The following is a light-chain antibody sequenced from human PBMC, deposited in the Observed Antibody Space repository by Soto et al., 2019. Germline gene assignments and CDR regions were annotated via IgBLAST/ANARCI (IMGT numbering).Light chain of an antibody. CDR1: SSDVGTYNY. J-gene: IGLJ1*01. CDR2: DVS. Sequence: QSALTQPASVSGSPGQSITISCTGTSSDVGTYNYVSWYQQYPGKAPKLMIYDVSIRPSGVSNRFSGSKSGNTASLTISGLQAEDEADYYCNSYTSSQTGVFGTRTKLTVL. V-gene: IGLV2-14*01. CDR3: NSYTSSQTGV.